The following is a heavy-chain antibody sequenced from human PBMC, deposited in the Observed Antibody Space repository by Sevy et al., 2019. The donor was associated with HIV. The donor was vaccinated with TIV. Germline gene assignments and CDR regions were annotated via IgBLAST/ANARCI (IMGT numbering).Heavy chain of an antibody. D-gene: IGHD6-25*01. CDR2: MYHRGTT. J-gene: IGHJ4*02. Sequence: SETLSLTCSVSGDSISSSHWWSWVRQTPGKGLEWIGDMYHRGTTNYNPSLKSRVTISVDKSKNQFSLKLTSVTAADTAVYYCAAAAGTDVLGYYFGSWGQGTQVTVSS. CDR3: AAAAGTDVLGYYFGS. V-gene: IGHV4-4*02. CDR1: GDSISSSHW.